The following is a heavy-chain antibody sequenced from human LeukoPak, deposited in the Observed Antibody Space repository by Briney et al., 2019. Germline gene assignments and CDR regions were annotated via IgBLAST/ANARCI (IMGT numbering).Heavy chain of an antibody. J-gene: IGHJ4*02. CDR2: IWYDGNNK. CDR3: AKAKRNYDFWSGYSNY. CDR1: GFTYSGYG. Sequence: PGGSLRLSCAASGFTYSGYGMHWVRQAPDKGLEWVAVIWYDGNNKYYADSVKGRFTISRDNSKNTLYLQMNSLRAEDTAVYYCAKAKRNYDFWSGYSNYWGQGTLVTVSS. V-gene: IGHV3-33*06. D-gene: IGHD3-3*01.